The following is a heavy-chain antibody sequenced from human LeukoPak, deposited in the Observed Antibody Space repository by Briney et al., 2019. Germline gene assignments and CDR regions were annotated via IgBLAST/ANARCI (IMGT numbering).Heavy chain of an antibody. D-gene: IGHD4-11*01. V-gene: IGHV4-59*01. CDR2: IYYSGST. J-gene: IGHJ4*02. CDR1: GGSLNSYW. CDR3: ARTATRGITASIRYFDL. Sequence: PSETLSLTCTVSGGSLNSYWWSWVRQPPGQGLEWIAYIYYSGSTNYNPSLKSRVTISVDKSKNQLSLTLNSVTAADTAIYYCARTATRGITASIRYFDLWGQGTLLTVSS.